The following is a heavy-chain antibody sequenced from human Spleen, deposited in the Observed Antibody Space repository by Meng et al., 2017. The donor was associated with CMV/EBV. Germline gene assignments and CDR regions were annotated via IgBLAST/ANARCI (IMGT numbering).Heavy chain of an antibody. D-gene: IGHD3-22*01. CDR3: ARTLASGYYLPDY. J-gene: IGHJ4*02. V-gene: IGHV1-18*01. CDR1: GYTCTSYG. Sequence: KASGYTCTSYGISWVRQAPGQGLEWMGWISAYNGNTNYAQKLQGRVTMTTDTSTSTAYMELRSLRSDDTAIYYCARTLASGYYLPDYWGQGTLVTVSS. CDR2: ISAYNGNT.